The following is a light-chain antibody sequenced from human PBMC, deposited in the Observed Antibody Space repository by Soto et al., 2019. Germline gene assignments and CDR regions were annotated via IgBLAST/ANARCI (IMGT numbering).Light chain of an antibody. CDR2: DAS. J-gene: IGKJ1*01. V-gene: IGKV1-5*01. Sequence: DIQMTQSPSTLSASVGDRVTITCRASQSISSWLAWYQQKPGKAPKLLIYDASSLESGVPSRFSGSGSGTEFTLTISSLQPDDFAVYYCQHYNSYSEAFGQGTKVDIK. CDR1: QSISSW. CDR3: QHYNSYSEA.